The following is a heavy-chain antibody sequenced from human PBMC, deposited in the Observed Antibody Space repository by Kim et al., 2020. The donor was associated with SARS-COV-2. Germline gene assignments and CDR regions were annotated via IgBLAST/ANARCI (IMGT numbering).Heavy chain of an antibody. V-gene: IGHV3-30*04. D-gene: IGHD2-2*01. CDR2: ISYDGSNK. CDR1: GFTFSSYA. J-gene: IGHJ6*02. CDR3: ARDRGGEHQLLKMGYDYYDMDV. Sequence: GGSLRLSCAASGFTFSSYAMHWVRQAPGKGLEWVAVISYDGSNKYYVDSVKGRFTISRDNSKNTLYLQMNSLRAEATAVYYCARDRGGEHQLLKMGYDYYDMDVWGQGTTVTVSS.